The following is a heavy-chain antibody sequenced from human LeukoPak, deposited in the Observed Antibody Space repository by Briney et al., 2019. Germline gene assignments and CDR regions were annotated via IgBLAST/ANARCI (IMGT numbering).Heavy chain of an antibody. D-gene: IGHD7-27*01. CDR2: ISGSGGST. V-gene: IGHV3-23*01. Sequence: PRGSLRLSCAASGFTFNSYAMSWVRQAPGKGLEWVSAISGSGGSTYFADSVKGRFTISRDNSKNTLFLQMNSLRDEDTAVYYCAKEPNWGYFDDWGQGTLVTVSS. J-gene: IGHJ4*02. CDR3: AKEPNWGYFDD. CDR1: GFTFNSYA.